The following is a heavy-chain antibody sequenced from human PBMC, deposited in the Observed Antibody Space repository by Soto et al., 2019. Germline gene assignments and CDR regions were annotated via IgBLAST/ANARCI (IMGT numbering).Heavy chain of an antibody. CDR1: GYTFTSYD. CDR2: MNPNSGNT. Sequence: ASVKVSCKASGYTFTSYDIYWVRQSTGQGLEWMGWMNPNSGNTGYAQKFQGRVTMTRNTSISTAYMELSSLRSEDTAVYYCARWIAAAGTRHFDYWGQGTLVTVSS. J-gene: IGHJ4*02. D-gene: IGHD6-13*01. V-gene: IGHV1-8*01. CDR3: ARWIAAAGTRHFDY.